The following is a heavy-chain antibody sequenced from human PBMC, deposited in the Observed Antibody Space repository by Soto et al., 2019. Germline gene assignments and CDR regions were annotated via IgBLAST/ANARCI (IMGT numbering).Heavy chain of an antibody. CDR1: SGSISSDTW. CDR3: VKHGMYCMAV. V-gene: IGHV4-4*02. D-gene: IGHD2-15*01. Sequence: QVQLQESGPGLVRPSGTLSLTCAVSSGSISSDTWWSWVRQSPGKGLEWIGEIDHSGGTSYNPSLTSRVTISIDKSNNQVALNLNSVTAADTAGYYCVKHGMYCMAVWVKWTTVTVSS. J-gene: IGHJ6*03. CDR2: IDHSGGT.